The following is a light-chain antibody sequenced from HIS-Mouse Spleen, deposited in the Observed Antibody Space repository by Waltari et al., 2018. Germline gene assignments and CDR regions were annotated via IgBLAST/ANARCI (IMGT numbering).Light chain of an antibody. V-gene: IGKV4-1*01. CDR3: QQYYSTPPLT. Sequence: DIVMTQSPDSLAVSLGERATINCKSSQRVLYSSNNKNYLAWYQQKPGQPPKLLIYWASTRESGVPDRLSGSGSGTDFTLTISSLQAEDVAVYYCQQYYSTPPLTFGGGTKVEIK. J-gene: IGKJ4*01. CDR2: WAS. CDR1: QRVLYSSNNKNY.